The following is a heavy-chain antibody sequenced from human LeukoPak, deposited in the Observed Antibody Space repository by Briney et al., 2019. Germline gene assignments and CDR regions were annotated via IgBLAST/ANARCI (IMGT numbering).Heavy chain of an antibody. V-gene: IGHV3-7*01. CDR3: ATDRDNSDWQKRFDS. D-gene: IGHD2-21*02. CDR2: INQDASEI. Sequence: GGSLRLSCAASGFTFSTYWMNWYRQAPGKGLEWVGNINQDASEINYVDSVRGRFTISRDNAKNSLHLQMNSLRAEDTAAYYCATDRDNSDWQKRFDSWGQGTLVTVSS. CDR1: GFTFSTYW. J-gene: IGHJ4*02.